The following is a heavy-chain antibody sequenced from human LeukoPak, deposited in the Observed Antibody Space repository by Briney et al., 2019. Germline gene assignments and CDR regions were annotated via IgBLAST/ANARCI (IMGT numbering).Heavy chain of an antibody. CDR1: GGSISSYY. CDR3: ARHAYGELPYYFDY. V-gene: IGHV4-59*08. D-gene: IGHD3-10*01. CDR2: IYYSGST. J-gene: IGHJ4*02. Sequence: KPSETLSLTCTVSGGSISSYYWSWIRQPPGKGLEWIGYIYYSGSTNYNPSLKSRVTISVDTSKNQFSLKLSSMTAADTAVYYCARHAYGELPYYFDYWGQGTLVTVSS.